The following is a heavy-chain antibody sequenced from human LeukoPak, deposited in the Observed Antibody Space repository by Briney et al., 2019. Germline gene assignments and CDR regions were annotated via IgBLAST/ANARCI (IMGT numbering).Heavy chain of an antibody. J-gene: IGHJ4*02. D-gene: IGHD1-26*01. Sequence: GGSLRLSCAASGFTLSSHGMHWVRQAPGKGLEWVALIWYDGSKENYADSVKGRFTISRDTSKNTLNLQVNSLRVEDTAVFYCARDLSFGSLDFRGQGTLVTVSS. V-gene: IGHV3-33*01. CDR1: GFTLSSHG. CDR3: ARDLSFGSLDF. CDR2: IWYDGSKE.